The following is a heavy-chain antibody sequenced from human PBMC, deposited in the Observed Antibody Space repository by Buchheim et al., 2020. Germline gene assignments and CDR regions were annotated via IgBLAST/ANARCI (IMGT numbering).Heavy chain of an antibody. V-gene: IGHV3-48*03. Sequence: EVRLVESGGGLVQPGGSLRLSCAASGFTVSNHEMNWVRQAPGKGLEWVSYISRSGSTIEYADSVKGRFTISRDNAKNSLYLQMNSLRAEDTAVYYCAESLSGYQGFDYWGQGTL. D-gene: IGHD3-22*01. CDR2: ISRSGSTI. J-gene: IGHJ4*02. CDR3: AESLSGYQGFDY. CDR1: GFTVSNHE.